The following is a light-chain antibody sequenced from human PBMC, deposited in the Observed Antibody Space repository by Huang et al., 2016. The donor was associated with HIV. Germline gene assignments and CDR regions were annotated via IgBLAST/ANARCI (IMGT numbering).Light chain of an antibody. Sequence: EIVLTQSPATLSLSPGERATLSCRASQRVSNYLAWYQQKPGQAPRLLISDASNRATGIPARFSGSGSGTDFTLTINSLEPEDFAVYYCQQRRNWPPYTFGPGTKLEIK. V-gene: IGKV3-11*01. CDR2: DAS. CDR1: QRVSNY. CDR3: QQRRNWPPYT. J-gene: IGKJ2*01.